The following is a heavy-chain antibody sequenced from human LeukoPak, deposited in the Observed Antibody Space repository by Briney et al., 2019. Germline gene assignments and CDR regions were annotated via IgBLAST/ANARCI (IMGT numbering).Heavy chain of an antibody. V-gene: IGHV1-69*05. J-gene: IGHJ4*02. D-gene: IGHD1-26*01. CDR2: IIPIFGTA. CDR1: GGTFSSYA. Sequence: SVKVSCKASGGTFSSYAISWVRQAPGQGLEWMGRIIPIFGTANYAQKFQGRVTITTDESTSTAYMELSSLRSEDTAVYYCARTLYSGSYYPNYWGQGTLVTVSS. CDR3: ARTLYSGSYYPNY.